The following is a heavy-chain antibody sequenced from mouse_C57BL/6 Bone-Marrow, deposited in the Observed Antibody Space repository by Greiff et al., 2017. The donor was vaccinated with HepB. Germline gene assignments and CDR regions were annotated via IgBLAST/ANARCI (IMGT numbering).Heavy chain of an antibody. Sequence: QVQLQQSGAELARPGASVKLSCKASGYTFTSYGISWVKQGTGQGLEWIGEIYPRSGNTYYNEKFKGKATLTADKSSSTGYMELRSLTSEDSAVYFWAGRMDYWGQGTSVTVSS. J-gene: IGHJ4*01. V-gene: IGHV1-81*01. CDR3: AGRMDY. CDR1: GYTFTSYG. CDR2: IYPRSGNT.